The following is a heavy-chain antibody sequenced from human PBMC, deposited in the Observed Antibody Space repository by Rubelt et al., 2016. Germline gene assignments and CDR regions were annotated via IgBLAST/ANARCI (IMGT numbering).Heavy chain of an antibody. J-gene: IGHJ3*02. D-gene: IGHD1-26*01. CDR2: INPNSGST. V-gene: IGHV1-2*02. CDR1: GYTFTDYY. Sequence: QVQLVQSGAEVKKPGASVTVSCKASGYTFTDYYIHWVRQAPGQGLEWVGWINPNSGSTNYAQKFQGRVTMTRNTSISTAYMELSSLRSEDTAVYYCAREKWEPYDAFDIWGQGTMVTVSS. CDR3: AREKWEPYDAFDI.